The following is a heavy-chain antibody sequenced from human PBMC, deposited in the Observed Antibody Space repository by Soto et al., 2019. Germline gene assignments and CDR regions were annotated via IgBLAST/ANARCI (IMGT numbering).Heavy chain of an antibody. D-gene: IGHD4-17*01. CDR3: ASSTVTSNYYYYYGMDV. CDR1: GGSISSGGYY. CDR2: INYSGST. V-gene: IGHV4-31*03. Sequence: PSETLSLTCTVSGGSISSGGYYWSWIRQHPGKGLEWIGYINYSGSTYYNPSLKSRVTISVDTSKNQFSLKLSSVTAADTAVYYCASSTVTSNYYYYYGMDVWGQGTTVTVSS. J-gene: IGHJ6*02.